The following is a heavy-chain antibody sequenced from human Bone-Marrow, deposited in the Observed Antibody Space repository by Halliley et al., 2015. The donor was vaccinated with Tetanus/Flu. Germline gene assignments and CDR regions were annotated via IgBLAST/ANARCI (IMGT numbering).Heavy chain of an antibody. D-gene: IGHD3-3*01. CDR1: GFTFSDYG. CDR2: IWYDGSNK. V-gene: IGHV3-33*01. J-gene: IGHJ3*02. CDR3: AGVNTIFGVVILDAFDM. Sequence: SLRLSCAASGFTFSDYGMHWVRQAPGKGLEWVAVIWYDGSNKYYADSVKGRFTMSRDNSKNTLYLQMNSLRAEDTAVYYCAGVNTIFGVVILDAFDMWGQGTMVTVSS.